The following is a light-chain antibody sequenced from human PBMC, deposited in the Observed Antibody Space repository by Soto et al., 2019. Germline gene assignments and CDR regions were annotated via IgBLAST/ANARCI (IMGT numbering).Light chain of an antibody. CDR1: QSIRNF. J-gene: IGKJ4*01. Sequence: DIQMTQFPSSLSASVGDRVAITCRASQSIRNFLNWYQQKPGKAPRLLIYAASSLQSGVPSRFIGSGSGTDFTLTISSLQPEDFATYYCHQSYSSPLLTFGGGTKVEIK. V-gene: IGKV1-39*01. CDR2: AAS. CDR3: HQSYSSPLLT.